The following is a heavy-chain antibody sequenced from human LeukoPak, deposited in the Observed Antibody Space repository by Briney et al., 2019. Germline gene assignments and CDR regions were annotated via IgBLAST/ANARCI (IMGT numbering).Heavy chain of an antibody. CDR3: ARPFRVVPAAIPDYYYYMDV. V-gene: IGHV3-21*01. CDR2: ISSSSSYI. J-gene: IGHJ6*03. CDR1: GFTFSSYS. D-gene: IGHD2-2*02. Sequence: GGSLRLSCAASGFTFSSYSMNWVRQAPGKGLEWVSSISSSSSYIYYADSVKGRFTISRDNAKNSLYLQMNSLRAEDTAVYYCARPFRVVPAAIPDYYYYMDVWGKGTTVTVSS.